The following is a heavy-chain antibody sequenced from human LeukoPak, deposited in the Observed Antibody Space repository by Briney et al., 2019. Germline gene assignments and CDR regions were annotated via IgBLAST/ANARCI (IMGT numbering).Heavy chain of an antibody. J-gene: IGHJ4*02. CDR1: GGSISSSSYC. D-gene: IGHD3-10*01. CDR3: AAPNVLLWFGEFF. CDR2: IYYSGST. Sequence: SETLSLTCTVSGGSISSSSYCWGWIRQPPGKGLEWIGSIYYSGSTYYNPSLKSRVTISVDTSKNQFSLKLSSVTAADTAVYYCAAPNVLLWFGEFFWGQGTLVTVSS. V-gene: IGHV4-39*01.